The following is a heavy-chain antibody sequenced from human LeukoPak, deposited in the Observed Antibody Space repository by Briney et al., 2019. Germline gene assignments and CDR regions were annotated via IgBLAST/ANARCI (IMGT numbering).Heavy chain of an antibody. CDR3: AKVAAAGTGFDY. CDR1: GFTFSSYG. Sequence: GGSLRLSCAASGFTFSSYGMHWVRHAPGKGLEWVAVISYDGSNKYYADSVKGRFTISRDNSKNTLYLQMNSLRAEDTAVYYCAKVAAAGTGFDYWGQGTLVTVSS. CDR2: ISYDGSNK. D-gene: IGHD6-13*01. J-gene: IGHJ4*02. V-gene: IGHV3-30*18.